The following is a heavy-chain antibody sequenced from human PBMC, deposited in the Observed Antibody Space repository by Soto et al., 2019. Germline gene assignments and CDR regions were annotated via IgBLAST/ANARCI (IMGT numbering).Heavy chain of an antibody. Sequence: SQTLSLTCAISGDSVSSNSATWNWIRQSPSRGLEWLGRTYYRSKWYTDYAVSVKSRITINPDTSKNQFSLQLNSVTPEDTAVYYCARGYSYYDSSGYCFDYWGQGTLVTVSS. D-gene: IGHD3-22*01. CDR1: GDSVSSNSAT. V-gene: IGHV6-1*01. CDR3: ARGYSYYDSSGYCFDY. J-gene: IGHJ4*02. CDR2: TYYRSKWYT.